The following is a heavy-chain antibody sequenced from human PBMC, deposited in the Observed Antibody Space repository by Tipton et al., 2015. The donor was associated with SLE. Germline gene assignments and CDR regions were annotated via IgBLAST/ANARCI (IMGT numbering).Heavy chain of an antibody. CDR3: ARVGEGSSSFYYFDY. V-gene: IGHV4-34*01. D-gene: IGHD6-13*01. J-gene: IGHJ4*02. CDR1: GGSFSGYY. Sequence: TLSLTYAVYGGSFSGYYWSWIRQPPGKGLEWIGEINHSGSTNYNPSLKSRVTISVDTSKNQFSLKLSSVTAADTAVYYCARVGEGSSSFYYFDYWGQGTLVTVSS. CDR2: INHSGST.